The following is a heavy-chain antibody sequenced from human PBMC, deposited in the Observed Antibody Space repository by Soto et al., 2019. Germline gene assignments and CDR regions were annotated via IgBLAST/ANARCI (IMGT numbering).Heavy chain of an antibody. V-gene: IGHV1-2*04. Sequence: QVQLVQSGAEVKKPGASVKVSCKASGYTFGGYYMHWVRQAPGQGLEWMGWINPNSGGTNYAPKFQGWVTMTRDTSISTGYLELSSLKSDDTAVYYCARSLTYTSSWCDYWGQGTLVTVSS. CDR2: INPNSGGT. CDR3: ARSLTYTSSWCDY. J-gene: IGHJ4*02. CDR1: GYTFGGYY. D-gene: IGHD2-2*01.